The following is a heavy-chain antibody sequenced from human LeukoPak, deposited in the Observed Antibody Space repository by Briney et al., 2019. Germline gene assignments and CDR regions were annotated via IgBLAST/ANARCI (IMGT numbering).Heavy chain of an antibody. CDR1: GFTFSSYA. D-gene: IGHD1-1*01. Sequence: GGSLRLSCAASGFTFSSYAMSWVRQAPGKGLEWVSAISGSGGSTYYADSVKGRFTISRDNSNNSLFVQMNSLRAEDTAVYFCAKSRSGSANWALQVFDNWGQGALVTVSS. CDR2: ISGSGGST. V-gene: IGHV3-23*01. CDR3: AKSRSGSANWALQVFDN. J-gene: IGHJ4*02.